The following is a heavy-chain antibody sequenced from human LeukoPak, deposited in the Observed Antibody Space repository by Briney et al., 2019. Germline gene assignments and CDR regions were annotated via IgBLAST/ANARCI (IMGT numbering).Heavy chain of an antibody. CDR2: INDASDSR. CDR1: GYTFTNYA. V-gene: IGHV1-3*01. J-gene: IGHJ4*02. D-gene: IGHD5-24*01. Sequence: ASVKVSCKASGYTFTNYAMHWVRQAPGQRLEWMGCINDASDSRKYSLKFQGRFTITRDTSANIGYMELSSLRSEDTAVYYCARDPLQMATITRTFDYWGQGTLVTVSS. CDR3: ARDPLQMATITRTFDY.